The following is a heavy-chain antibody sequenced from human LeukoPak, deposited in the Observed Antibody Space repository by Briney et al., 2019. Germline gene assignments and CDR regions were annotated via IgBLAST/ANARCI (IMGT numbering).Heavy chain of an antibody. CDR2: TRNKANSYST. CDR3: ASVYPAVDL. CDR1: GFTFSDHY. V-gene: IGHV3-72*01. Sequence: PGGSLRLSCATSGFTFSDHYMDWVRQAPGKGLEGVGRTRNKANSYSTDYAASVKGRFTISSDDSKNSVYLQINSLKTEDTAVYYCASVYPAVDLWGQATLVTVSS. D-gene: IGHD1-14*01. J-gene: IGHJ4*02.